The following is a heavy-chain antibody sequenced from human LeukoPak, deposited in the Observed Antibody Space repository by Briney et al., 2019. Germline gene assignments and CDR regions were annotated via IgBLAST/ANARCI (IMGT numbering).Heavy chain of an antibody. D-gene: IGHD4-23*01. CDR1: GFTFSSYS. Sequence: GGSLRLSCAASGFTFSSYSMNWVRQAPGKGLEWVSSISSSSSYIYYADSVKGRFTISRDNAKNSLYLQMNSLRAEGTAVYYCARDNTDYGGIPFDYWGQGTLVTVSS. CDR2: ISSSSSYI. V-gene: IGHV3-21*01. J-gene: IGHJ4*02. CDR3: ARDNTDYGGIPFDY.